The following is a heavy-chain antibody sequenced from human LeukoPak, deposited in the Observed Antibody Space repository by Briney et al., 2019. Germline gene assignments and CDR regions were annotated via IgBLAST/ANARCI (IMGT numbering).Heavy chain of an antibody. D-gene: IGHD6-19*01. V-gene: IGHV3-74*01. CDR3: ATKQWLAPPPDS. J-gene: IGHJ4*02. CDR2: INTDGTVT. Sequence: GGSLRLSCVASGFTFSKYSMLWVRQAPGKGLESVSRINTDGTVTTYADSVKGRFTVSRDNADNTMFLQMNSVRDEDTAVYYCATKQWLAPPPDSWGQGTPVTVSS. CDR1: GFTFSKYS.